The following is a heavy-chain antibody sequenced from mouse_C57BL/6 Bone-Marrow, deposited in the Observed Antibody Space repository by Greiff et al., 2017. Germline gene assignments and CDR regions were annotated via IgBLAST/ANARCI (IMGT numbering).Heavy chain of an antibody. CDR3: ARRGYGSSPYYFDY. Sequence: VQLVQSGPELVKPGASVKISCKASGYTFTDYNMHWVKQSPGQSLEWIGDINPSNGGTNYNEKFKSKATLTVDKSSSTAYMQLSSLTSEDSAVXYGARRGYGSSPYYFDYWGQGTTLTVSS. CDR2: INPSNGGT. CDR1: GYTFTDYN. J-gene: IGHJ2*01. V-gene: IGHV1-53*01. D-gene: IGHD1-1*01.